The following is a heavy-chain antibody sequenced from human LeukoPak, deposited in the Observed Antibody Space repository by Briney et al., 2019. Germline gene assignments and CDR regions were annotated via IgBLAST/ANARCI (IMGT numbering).Heavy chain of an antibody. J-gene: IGHJ4*02. CDR3: ASGAYRDYFDY. CDR2: ISSRGSTI. Sequence: QSGGSLRLSCAASGFTFSSYEVNWVPRAPGKGLEWISYISSRGSTIYYADSVKGRFTISRDNAKNSLYLQMNSLRAEDTAVYYCASGAYRDYFDYWGQGTLVTVSS. CDR1: GFTFSSYE. D-gene: IGHD1-26*01. V-gene: IGHV3-48*03.